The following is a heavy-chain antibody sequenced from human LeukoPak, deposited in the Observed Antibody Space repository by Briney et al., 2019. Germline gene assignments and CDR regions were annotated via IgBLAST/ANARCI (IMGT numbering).Heavy chain of an antibody. CDR2: TSYDGSNK. CDR3: ARDRGVGTTPLDY. CDR1: GFTFSSYA. J-gene: IGHJ4*02. V-gene: IGHV3-30-3*01. Sequence: PGGSLRLSCAASGFTFSSYAMHWVRQAPGKGLEWVAVTSYDGSNKYYADSVKGRFTISRDNSKNTLYLQMNSLRADDTAVYYCARDRGVGTTPLDYWGQRTLVTVSS. D-gene: IGHD1-26*01.